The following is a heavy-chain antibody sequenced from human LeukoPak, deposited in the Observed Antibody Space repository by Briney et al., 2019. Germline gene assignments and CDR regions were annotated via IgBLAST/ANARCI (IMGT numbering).Heavy chain of an antibody. J-gene: IGHJ4*02. CDR1: GFTFSSYA. CDR2: ISGSGSRT. D-gene: IGHD3-22*01. V-gene: IGHV3-23*01. Sequence: GGSLRLSCAASGFTFSSYAMSWVRQAPGKGLEWVSAISGSGSRTYYADSVKGRFTISRDNSKNTMYLQMNSLRAEDTAVYYCAKLPTYHYDSSGYYYFHYWGQGTLVTVSS. CDR3: AKLPTYHYDSSGYYYFHY.